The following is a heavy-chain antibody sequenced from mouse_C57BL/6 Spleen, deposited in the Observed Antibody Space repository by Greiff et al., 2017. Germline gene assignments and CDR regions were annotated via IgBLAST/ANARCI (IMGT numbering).Heavy chain of an antibody. D-gene: IGHD1-1*01. J-gene: IGHJ2*01. V-gene: IGHV5-4*01. CDR1: GFTFSSYA. Sequence: EVQVVESGGGLVKPGGSLKLSCAASGFTFSSYAMSWVRQTPEKRLEWVATISAGGSYTYYPDNVKGRFTISRDKAKNNLYLRMSRQKSEDTAMYYCARDGSSCEPYVEYWGQGTTLTVSS. CDR2: ISAGGSYT. CDR3: ARDGSSCEPYVEY.